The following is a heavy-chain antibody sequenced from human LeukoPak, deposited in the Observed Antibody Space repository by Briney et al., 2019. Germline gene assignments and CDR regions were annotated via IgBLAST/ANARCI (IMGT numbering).Heavy chain of an antibody. Sequence: PGGSLRLSCAASGFTFSSYGMHWVCQAPGKGLEWVAFIRYDGSNKYYADSVKGRFTISRDNSKNTLYLQMNSLRAEDTAVYYCAKDLKGYCSSTSCYTGIDYWGQGTLVTVSS. D-gene: IGHD2-2*02. J-gene: IGHJ4*02. V-gene: IGHV3-30*02. CDR2: IRYDGSNK. CDR1: GFTFSSYG. CDR3: AKDLKGYCSSTSCYTGIDY.